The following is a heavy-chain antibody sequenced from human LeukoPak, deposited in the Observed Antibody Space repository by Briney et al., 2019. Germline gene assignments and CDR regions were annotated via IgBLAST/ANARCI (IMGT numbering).Heavy chain of an antibody. CDR3: ASSQKWLDLFDY. J-gene: IGHJ4*02. CDR2: IYTSGST. D-gene: IGHD6-19*01. V-gene: IGHV4-61*02. CDR1: GGTISSGSYY. Sequence: PSETLSLTCTVSGGTISSGSYYWSWIRQPAGKGLEWIGRIYTSGSTNYNPSLKSRVTISVDTSKNQFSLKLSSVTAADTAVYYCASSQKWLDLFDYWGQGTLVTVSS.